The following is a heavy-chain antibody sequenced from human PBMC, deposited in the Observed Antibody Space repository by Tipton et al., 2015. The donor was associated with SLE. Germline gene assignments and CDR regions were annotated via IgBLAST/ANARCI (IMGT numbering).Heavy chain of an antibody. D-gene: IGHD3-16*02. CDR3: ARHDDDYGWGIYRPAAFDI. CDR1: GASISHYY. V-gene: IGHV4-59*01. J-gene: IGHJ3*02. CDR2: IYHSGST. Sequence: TLSLTCSVSGASISHYYWSWIRQPPGRVLEWIGNIYHSGSTNYNPSLKSRVTISVDTSKNQFSLKLTSVTAADTAVYYCARHDDDYGWGIYRPAAFDIWGRGTMVTVSS.